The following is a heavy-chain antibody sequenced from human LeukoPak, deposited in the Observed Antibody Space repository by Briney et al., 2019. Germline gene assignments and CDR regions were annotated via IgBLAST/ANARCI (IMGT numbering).Heavy chain of an antibody. V-gene: IGHV1-69*04. CDR3: AKCGPGSGIAVAGAFDY. D-gene: IGHD6-19*01. CDR2: IIPILGIA. J-gene: IGHJ4*02. Sequence: ASVKVSCKASGYTFTSYGISWVRQAPGQGLEWMGRIIPILGIANYAQKFQGRVTITADKSTSTAYMELSSLRSEDTAVYYCAKCGPGSGIAVAGAFDYWGQGTLVTVSS. CDR1: GYTFTSYG.